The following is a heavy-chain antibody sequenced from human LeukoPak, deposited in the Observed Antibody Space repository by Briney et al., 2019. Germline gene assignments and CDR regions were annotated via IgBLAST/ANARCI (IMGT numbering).Heavy chain of an antibody. CDR3: ARGDSSSWYLGAFDI. CDR2: IYYSGST. Sequence: SETLPLTCTVSGGSISSYYWSWIRQPPGKGLEWIGYIYYSGSTNYNPSLKSRVTIPVDTSKNQFSLKLSSVTAADTAVYYCARGDSSSWYLGAFDIWGQGTMVTVSS. CDR1: GGSISSYY. J-gene: IGHJ3*02. V-gene: IGHV4-59*01. D-gene: IGHD6-13*01.